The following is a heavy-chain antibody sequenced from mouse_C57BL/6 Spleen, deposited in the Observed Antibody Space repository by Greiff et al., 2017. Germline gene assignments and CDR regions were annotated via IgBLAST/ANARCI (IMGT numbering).Heavy chain of an antibody. D-gene: IGHD2-1*01. CDR3: ARHEEGSYGNYEGFDY. Sequence: VQLQQSGAELVKPGASVKLSCKASGYTFTEYTIHWVKQRSGQGLEWIGWFYPGSGSIKYNEKFKDKATLTADKASSTVYMELSRLTSEDSAVYFCARHEEGSYGNYEGFDYWGQGTTLTVSS. CDR1: GYTFTEYT. CDR2: FYPGSGSI. J-gene: IGHJ2*01. V-gene: IGHV1-62-2*01.